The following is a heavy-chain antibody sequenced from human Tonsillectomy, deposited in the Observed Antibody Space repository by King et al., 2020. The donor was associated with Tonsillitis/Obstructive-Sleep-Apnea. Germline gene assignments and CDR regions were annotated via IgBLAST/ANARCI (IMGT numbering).Heavy chain of an antibody. J-gene: IGHJ6*03. V-gene: IGHV4-34*01. CDR3: ARGPYLVLVVYASRPYYMDV. D-gene: IGHD2-8*02. CDR2: INHSGST. Sequence: VQLQQWGAGLLKPSETLSLTCAVYGGSFSDYYWSWIRQPPGKGLEWIGEINHSGSTNYNPSLKSRVTISVDTSKNQFSLKLSSVTAADTAVYYCARGPYLVLVVYASRPYYMDVWGKGTTVTVSS. CDR1: GGSFSDYY.